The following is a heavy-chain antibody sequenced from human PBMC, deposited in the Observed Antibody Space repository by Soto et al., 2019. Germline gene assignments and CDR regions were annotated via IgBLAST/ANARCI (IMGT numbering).Heavy chain of an antibody. Sequence: ASVKVSCKASGYTFTSYAISWVRQAPGQGLEWMGGIIPIFGTANYAQKFQGRVTITADESTSTAYMELSSLRSEDTAVYYCARQWLQSYYYGMDVWGQGTTVTVSS. D-gene: IGHD5-12*01. CDR3: ARQWLQSYYYGMDV. CDR2: IIPIFGTA. V-gene: IGHV1-69*13. CDR1: GYTFTSYA. J-gene: IGHJ6*02.